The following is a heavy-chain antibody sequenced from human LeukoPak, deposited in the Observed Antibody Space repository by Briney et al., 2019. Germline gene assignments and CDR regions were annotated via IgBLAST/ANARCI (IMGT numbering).Heavy chain of an antibody. CDR2: ISSSSSTI. CDR1: GFITFNSYS. V-gene: IGHV3-48*02. J-gene: IGHJ4*02. Sequence: PGRSLRLSCADSGFITFNSYSMNWVRQAAGTGLEWVSYISSSSSTIYYADSVRGRFTISRDNAKNSLYLQMYSLRDEDTAVYYRARDAYTRSWYIPDYWGQGTLVTVSS. D-gene: IGHD6-13*01. CDR3: ARDAYTRSWYIPDY.